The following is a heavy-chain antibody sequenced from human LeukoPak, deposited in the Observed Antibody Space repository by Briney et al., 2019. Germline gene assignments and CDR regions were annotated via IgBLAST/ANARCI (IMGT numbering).Heavy chain of an antibody. CDR2: INHSGST. Sequence: SETLSLTCAVYGGSFSGYYWSWIRQPSGKGLEWIGEINHSGSTNYNPSLKSRVTISVDTSKNQFSLKLSSVTAADTAVYYCARARITIFGVVISGMDVWGQGTTVTVSS. CDR3: ARARITIFGVVISGMDV. CDR1: GGSFSGYY. D-gene: IGHD3-3*01. J-gene: IGHJ6*02. V-gene: IGHV4-34*01.